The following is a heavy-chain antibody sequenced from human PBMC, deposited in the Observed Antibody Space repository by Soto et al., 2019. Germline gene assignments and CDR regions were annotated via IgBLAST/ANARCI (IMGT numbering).Heavy chain of an antibody. CDR1: GVTFSSYG. CDR2: ISYDGSNK. V-gene: IGHV3-30*18. J-gene: IGHJ4*02. D-gene: IGHD6-13*01. Sequence: GGALRVSCAASGVTFSSYGMHWVRQAPGKGLEWVAVISYDGSNKYYADSVKGRFTISRDNSKNTLYLQMNSLRAEDTAVYYWAKGGYSSSWPFDYWGQGTLVTVSS. CDR3: AKGGYSSSWPFDY.